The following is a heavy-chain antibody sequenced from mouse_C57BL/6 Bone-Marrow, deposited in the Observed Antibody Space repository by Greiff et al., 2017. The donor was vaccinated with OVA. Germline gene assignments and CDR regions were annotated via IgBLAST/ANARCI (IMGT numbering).Heavy chain of an antibody. V-gene: IGHV1-82*01. CDR3: ARCITTVVRRDKDDAMDY. J-gene: IGHJ4*01. CDR2: IYPGDGDT. Sequence: VQLQQSGPELVKPGASVKISCKASGYAFSSSWMNWVKQRPGKGLEWIGRIYPGDGDTNYNGKFKGKATLTADKSSSTAYMQLSSLTSEDSAVYFCARCITTVVRRDKDDAMDYWGQGTSVTVSS. CDR1: GYAFSSSW. D-gene: IGHD1-1*01.